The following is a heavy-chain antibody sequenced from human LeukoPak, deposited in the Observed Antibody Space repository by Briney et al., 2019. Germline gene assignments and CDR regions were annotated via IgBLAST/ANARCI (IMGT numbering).Heavy chain of an antibody. CDR1: GFTFSSYA. J-gene: IGHJ5*02. D-gene: IGHD1-26*01. Sequence: GGSLRLSCAASGFTFSSYAMSWVRQAPGKGLEWVSAISGSGGSTYYADSVKGRFTISRDNSRNTLYLQMNSLRAEDTAVYYCAKDGGSYTYNWFDPWGQGTLVTVSS. CDR3: AKDGGSYTYNWFDP. V-gene: IGHV3-23*01. CDR2: ISGSGGST.